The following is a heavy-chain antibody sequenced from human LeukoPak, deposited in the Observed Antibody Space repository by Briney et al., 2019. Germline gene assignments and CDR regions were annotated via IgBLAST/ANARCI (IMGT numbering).Heavy chain of an antibody. CDR1: GFTFSSYW. V-gene: IGHV3-7*01. D-gene: IGHD1-7*01. CDR3: ARLRGSEYNWNYFGWPSAGDY. J-gene: IGHJ4*02. CDR2: IKQDGSEK. Sequence: GGSLRLSCAASGFTFSSYWMSWVRQAPGKGLEWLANIKQDGSEKYYVDSVKGRFTISRDNAKNSLYLQMNSLRAEDTAVYYCARLRGSEYNWNYFGWPSAGDYWGQGTLVTVSS.